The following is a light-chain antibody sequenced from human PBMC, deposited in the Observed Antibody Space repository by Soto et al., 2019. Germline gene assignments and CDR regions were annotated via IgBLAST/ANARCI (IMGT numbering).Light chain of an antibody. V-gene: IGLV2-14*01. Sequence: QSALTQPASVSGSPGQSIAISCTGGISDVGGFNYVSWYQQHPGKAPKLMIFDVTNRPSGVSNRFSGSKSGNTASLTISGLQAEDEADYYCSSHSSSGTLVVFGGGTKLTVL. CDR1: ISDVGGFNY. J-gene: IGLJ2*01. CDR3: SSHSSSGTLVV. CDR2: DVT.